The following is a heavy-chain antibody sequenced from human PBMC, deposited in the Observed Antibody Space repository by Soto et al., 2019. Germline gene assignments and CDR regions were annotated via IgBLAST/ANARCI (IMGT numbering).Heavy chain of an antibody. CDR2: IWPGDSDT. CDR3: ARLRDYAAGMDV. D-gene: IGHD3-16*01. J-gene: IGHJ6*02. CDR1: GYNFATNW. Sequence: GESLKISCKGFGYNFATNWIGWVRQMPGKGLEWMGIIWPGDSDTRYNPSFQGHVTFSADKSISTAYLHLNSLKASDTAMYYCARLRDYAAGMDVWGQGPTATVSS. V-gene: IGHV5-51*01.